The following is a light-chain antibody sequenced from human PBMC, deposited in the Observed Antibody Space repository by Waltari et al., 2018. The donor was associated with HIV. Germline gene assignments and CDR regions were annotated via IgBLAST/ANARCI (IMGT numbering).Light chain of an antibody. CDR1: SSTIGSNY. V-gene: IGLV1-47*01. CDR2: RNN. Sequence: QSVLTQPHSASGTPGQRVTISCSGSSSTIGSNYVYWYQQLPGTAPKLLIYRNNQRPSGVPDRLSGSKSGTSASLAISGRRSEDEADYYCAAWDDSLSGLVVGGGTKLTVL. J-gene: IGLJ3*02. CDR3: AAWDDSLSGLV.